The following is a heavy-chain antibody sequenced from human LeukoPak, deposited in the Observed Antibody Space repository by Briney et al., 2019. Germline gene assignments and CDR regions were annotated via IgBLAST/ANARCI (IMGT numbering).Heavy chain of an antibody. V-gene: IGHV3-7*01. D-gene: IGHD6-13*01. CDR3: ARDNSDTGYSSSWYDDY. CDR2: IKQGGSEK. Sequence: GGSLRLSCAASGFTFSSYWMSWVRQAPGKGLEWVANIKQGGSEKYYVDSVKGRFTISRDNAKNSLYLQMNSLRAEDTAVYYCARDNSDTGYSSSWYDDYWGQGTLVTVSS. J-gene: IGHJ4*02. CDR1: GFTFSSYW.